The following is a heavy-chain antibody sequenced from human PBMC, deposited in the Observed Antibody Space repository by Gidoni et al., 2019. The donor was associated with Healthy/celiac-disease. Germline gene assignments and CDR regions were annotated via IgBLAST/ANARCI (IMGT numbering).Heavy chain of an antibody. J-gene: IGHJ4*02. CDR3: AKDSSIAVAGT. V-gene: IGHV3-30*18. D-gene: IGHD6-19*01. CDR2: ISYDGSNK. Sequence: QVQLVESGGGVVQPWRSLSLSCAASGFTFSSYGMHWVRQAPGKGLEWVAVISYDGSNKYYADSVKGRFTISRDNSKNTLYLQMNSLRAEDTAVYYCAKDSSIAVAGTWGQGTLVTVSS. CDR1: GFTFSSYG.